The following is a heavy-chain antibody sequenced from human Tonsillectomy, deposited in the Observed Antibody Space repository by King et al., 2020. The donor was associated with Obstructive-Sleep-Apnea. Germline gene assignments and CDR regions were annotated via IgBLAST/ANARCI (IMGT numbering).Heavy chain of an antibody. CDR3: ARRKFYYDSSGPPGDY. CDR1: GGSISSFY. J-gene: IGHJ4*02. Sequence: QLQESGPGLVKPSETLSLTCTVSGGSISSFYWNWIRQPPGKGLEWIGYIYYSGSTNYNPSLKSRVTISVETSKNQFSLKLTSVTAADTAVYYCARRKFYYDSSGPPGDYWGQGTLVTVSS. V-gene: IGHV4-59*01. D-gene: IGHD3-22*01. CDR2: IYYSGST.